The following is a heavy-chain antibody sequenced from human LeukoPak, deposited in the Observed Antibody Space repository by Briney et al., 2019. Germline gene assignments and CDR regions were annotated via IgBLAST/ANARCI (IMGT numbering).Heavy chain of an antibody. J-gene: IGHJ6*03. V-gene: IGHV1-69*05. CDR1: GGTFSSYA. CDR2: IIPIFGTA. D-gene: IGHD2-15*01. CDR3: ARDLKGDIPPSNRRGYYYMDV. Sequence: SVKVSCKASGGTFSSYAISWVRQAPGQGLEWMGGIIPIFGTANYAQKFQGRVTITTDESTSTAYMELSSLRSEDTAVYYCARDLKGDIPPSNRRGYYYMDVWGKGTTVTVSS.